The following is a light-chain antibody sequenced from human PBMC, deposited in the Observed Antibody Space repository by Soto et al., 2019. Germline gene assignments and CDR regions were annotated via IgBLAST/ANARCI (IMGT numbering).Light chain of an antibody. Sequence: QSALTQPASVSGSPGQSVTISCTGTSSDVGAYKYVSWYQKHPGKAPKLMIYGLSNRPSGISNRFSGSKSGNTAFLTISGLQPEDEADYYCSSFTGPTTLDVFGTGTKLTVL. CDR2: GLS. CDR3: SSFTGPTTLDV. CDR1: SSDVGAYKY. V-gene: IGLV2-14*03. J-gene: IGLJ1*01.